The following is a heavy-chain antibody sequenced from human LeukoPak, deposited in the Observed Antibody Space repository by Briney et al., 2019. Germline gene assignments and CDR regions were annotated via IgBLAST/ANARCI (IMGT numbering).Heavy chain of an antibody. CDR1: GDPISNYY. CDR2: IYYSGST. J-gene: IGHJ3*02. CDR3: AREDSSGRHDAFDI. Sequence: SETLSLTCSVSGDPISNYYWNWIRQPPGKGLEWIGSIYYSGSTNYNPSLKSRVTISIDTSKSQFSLNLSSVTAVDTAVYYCAREDSSGRHDAFDIWGQGTMVTVSS. D-gene: IGHD6-19*01. V-gene: IGHV4-59*01.